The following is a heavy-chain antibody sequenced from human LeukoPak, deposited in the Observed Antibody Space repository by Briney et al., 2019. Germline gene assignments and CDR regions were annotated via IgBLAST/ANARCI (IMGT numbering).Heavy chain of an antibody. D-gene: IGHD1-26*01. J-gene: IGHJ4*02. CDR3: ARAQTGSYSELDY. V-gene: IGHV3-74*01. CDR2: INSDGSST. CDR1: GFTFSSYW. Sequence: PGGSLRLSCAASGFTFSSYWMHWVRQAPGKGLVWVSRINSDGSSTSYADSVKGRFTISRDNAKNSLYLQMNSLRAEDTAVYYCARAQTGSYSELDYWGQGTLVTVSS.